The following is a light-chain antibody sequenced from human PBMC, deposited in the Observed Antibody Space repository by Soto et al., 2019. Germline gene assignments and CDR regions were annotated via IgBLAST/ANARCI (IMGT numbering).Light chain of an antibody. J-gene: IGLJ2*01. CDR1: SSDVGAYNY. CDR3: SSYTSSNTLV. CDR2: EVS. V-gene: IGLV2-14*01. Sequence: QSALTQPASVSGAPGQSITISCTGTSSDVGAYNYVSWYQQHPGKAPKLMIFEVSDRPSGVSNRFSGSKSGNTASLPISRLQAEDEADYYGSSYTSSNTLVFGGGTKLTVL.